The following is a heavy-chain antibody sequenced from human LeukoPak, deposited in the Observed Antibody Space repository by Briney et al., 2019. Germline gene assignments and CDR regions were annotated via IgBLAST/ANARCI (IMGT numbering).Heavy chain of an antibody. CDR3: ARGVASDKGEFDY. J-gene: IGHJ4*02. Sequence: SETLSLTCVVYGGSFSGYYWSWIRQPPGKGLEWIGEINHSGRTNYNPSLKSRVTISVDTSKNQFSLKLSSVTAADTAVYYCARGVASDKGEFDYWSQGTLVTVSS. CDR2: INHSGRT. CDR1: GGSFSGYY. V-gene: IGHV4-34*01. D-gene: IGHD3-16*01.